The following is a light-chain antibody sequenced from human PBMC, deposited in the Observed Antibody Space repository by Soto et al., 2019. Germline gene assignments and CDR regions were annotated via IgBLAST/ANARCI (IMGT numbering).Light chain of an antibody. V-gene: IGKV1-5*01. Sequence: DIQMTQSPSSVSASVGDRVTITCRASQGISNWLAWYQQKPGKAPKLLIYDASSLESGVPSRFSGSGSGTEFTLTISSLQPDDFATYYCQQYNSYSLITFGQGTRLEIK. J-gene: IGKJ5*01. CDR2: DAS. CDR3: QQYNSYSLIT. CDR1: QGISNW.